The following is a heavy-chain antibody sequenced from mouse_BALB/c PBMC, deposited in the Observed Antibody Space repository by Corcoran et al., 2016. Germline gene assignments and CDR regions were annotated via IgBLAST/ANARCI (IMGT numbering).Heavy chain of an antibody. D-gene: IGHD2-14*01. Sequence: EVQLQQSGPELVKPGASVKISCKTSGYTFTEDTMHWVKQSHGKSLEWIGGINPNNGGTSYNQKFKGKATLTVDKSSSTAYMELRSLTSEDSAVYYCARTYYRYDERNSMDYWGQGTSVTVSS. CDR1: GYTFTEDT. V-gene: IGHV1-18*01. CDR2: INPNNGGT. J-gene: IGHJ4*01. CDR3: ARTYYRYDERNSMDY.